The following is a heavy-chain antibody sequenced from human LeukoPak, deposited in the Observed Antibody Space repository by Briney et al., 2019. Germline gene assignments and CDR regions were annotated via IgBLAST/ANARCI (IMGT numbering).Heavy chain of an antibody. CDR2: IYTSGST. D-gene: IGHD2-2*02. J-gene: IGHJ6*03. CDR1: GGSISSYY. Sequence: SETLSLTCTVSGGSISSYYWSWIRQPAGKGLEWIGRIYTSGSTNYNPSLKSRVTISVDTSKNQFSLKLSSVTAADTAVYYCARSGEDIVVVPAAIPGYMDVWGKGTTVTVSS. V-gene: IGHV4-4*07. CDR3: ARSGEDIVVVPAAIPGYMDV.